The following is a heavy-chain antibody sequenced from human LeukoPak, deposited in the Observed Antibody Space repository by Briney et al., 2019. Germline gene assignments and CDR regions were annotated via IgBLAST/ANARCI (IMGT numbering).Heavy chain of an antibody. CDR3: ARNVGFGDFA. Sequence: ASVKVSCKASGYSCTDNNIHWVRQAPGQGLEWMGRITPKSGVTKYTQRFQGRVTMTRDTSISTAYMQLSGLRSDDTAVYYCARNVGFGDFAWGQGTLVTVS. V-gene: IGHV1-2*06. J-gene: IGHJ5*02. D-gene: IGHD4-17*01. CDR2: ITPKSGVT. CDR1: GYSCTDNN.